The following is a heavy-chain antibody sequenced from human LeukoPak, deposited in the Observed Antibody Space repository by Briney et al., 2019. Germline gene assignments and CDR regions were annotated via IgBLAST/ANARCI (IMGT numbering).Heavy chain of an antibody. D-gene: IGHD6-13*01. CDR3: ARDRKPHSSSWHYYFDY. V-gene: IGHV3-74*01. J-gene: IGHJ4*02. CDR1: GVTFSSYW. CDR2: INGDGGST. Sequence: PGGSLRLSCAASGVTFSSYWMHWGRQALGKGLVCVSRINGDGGSTCYADSVKGRFTISRDNAKNTLYLQMNSLRAEDTAVYYCARDRKPHSSSWHYYFDYWGQGTLVTVSS.